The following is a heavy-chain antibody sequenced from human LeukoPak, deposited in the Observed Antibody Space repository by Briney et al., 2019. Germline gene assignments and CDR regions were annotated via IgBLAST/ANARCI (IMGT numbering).Heavy chain of an antibody. Sequence: PGGSLRLSCAASGFTVSSNYMSWVRQAPGKGLEWVSVIYSGGSTYYADSVKGRFTISRDKPKNTLYLQMTSLRDEDTAVYYCETEIRRGMPPSGKFDYWGQGTLVTVSS. CDR2: IYSGGST. J-gene: IGHJ4*02. CDR1: GFTVSSNY. V-gene: IGHV3-53*01. CDR3: ETEIRRGMPPSGKFDY. D-gene: IGHD1-1*01.